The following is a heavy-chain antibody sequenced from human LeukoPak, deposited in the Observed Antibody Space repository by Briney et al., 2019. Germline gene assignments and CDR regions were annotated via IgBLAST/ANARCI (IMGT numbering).Heavy chain of an antibody. Sequence: PSETLSLTCTVSGGSISSYYWSWIRQPPGKGLEWIGHIYYSGSTNYNPSLKSRVTISVDTSKNQFSLKLSSVTAADTVVYYCAGTTYYYDSSGYSDAFDIWGQGTMVTVSS. CDR3: AGTTYYYDSSGYSDAFDI. V-gene: IGHV4-59*01. CDR1: GGSISSYY. D-gene: IGHD3-22*01. CDR2: IYYSGST. J-gene: IGHJ3*02.